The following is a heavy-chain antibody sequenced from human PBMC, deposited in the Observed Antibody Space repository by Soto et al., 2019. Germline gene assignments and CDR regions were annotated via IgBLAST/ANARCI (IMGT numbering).Heavy chain of an antibody. CDR1: GYTFTSYD. CDR3: AINYYGTGSHYNLWFDP. Sequence: ASVKVSCKASGYTFTSYDINWVRQATGQGLEWMGWMNPNSGNTGYAQKFQGRVTMTRNTSISTAYMELSSLRSEDTAVYYCAINYYGTGSHYNLWFDPWGQGTLVTVSS. CDR2: MNPNSGNT. J-gene: IGHJ5*02. D-gene: IGHD3-10*01. V-gene: IGHV1-8*01.